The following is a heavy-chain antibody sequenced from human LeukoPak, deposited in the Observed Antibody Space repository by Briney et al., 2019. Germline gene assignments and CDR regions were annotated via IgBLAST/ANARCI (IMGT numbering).Heavy chain of an antibody. CDR2: ISAYNGNT. J-gene: IGHJ6*02. V-gene: IGHV1-18*01. D-gene: IGHD4-17*01. CDR1: GYTFTSYG. Sequence: GATVKVSCKASGYTFTSYGISWVRQAPGQGLEWMGWISAYNGNTNYAQKLQGRVTMTTDTSTSTAYMELRSLRSDDTAVYYCARDHYGDYVGLYYYYYGIDVWGQGTTVAVSS. CDR3: ARDHYGDYVGLYYYYYGIDV.